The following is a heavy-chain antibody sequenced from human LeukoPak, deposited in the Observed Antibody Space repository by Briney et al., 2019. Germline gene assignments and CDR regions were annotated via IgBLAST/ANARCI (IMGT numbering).Heavy chain of an antibody. V-gene: IGHV4-61*02. D-gene: IGHD6-13*01. CDR2: IYTSGTT. CDR3: ARIGGIAAAGTDY. CDR1: GVSLKSGRYY. J-gene: IGHJ4*02. Sequence: SETLSLTCTVSGVSLKSGRYYWSWVRQPAGKGLEWIGRIYTSGTTNYNSSLKSRVTISVDTSKNQLSLKLRSVTAADTAVYYCARIGGIAAAGTDYWGQGTLVTVSS.